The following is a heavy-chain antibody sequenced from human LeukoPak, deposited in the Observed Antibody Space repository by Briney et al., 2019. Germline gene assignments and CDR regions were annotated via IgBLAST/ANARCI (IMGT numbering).Heavy chain of an antibody. V-gene: IGHV3-11*01. CDR3: ARPYYDFWSGSVDY. J-gene: IGHJ4*02. CDR1: GFTFSDYY. D-gene: IGHD3-3*01. Sequence: GGSLRLSCAASGFTFSDYYMSWIRQAPGKGLEWVSYISSSGCTIYYADSVKGRFTISRDNAKNSLYLQMNSLRAEDTAVYYCARPYYDFWSGSVDYWGQGTLVTVSS. CDR2: ISSSGCTI.